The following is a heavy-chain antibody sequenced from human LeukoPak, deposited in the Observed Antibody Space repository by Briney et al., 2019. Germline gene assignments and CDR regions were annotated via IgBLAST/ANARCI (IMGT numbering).Heavy chain of an antibody. Sequence: ASVKLSCTASGYTLTDYYIHWVRQAPGQDLEWMGFIIPHSGGTTYEQRFQGRVTMTRDMSIGTFYMELSSLRSDETAVYYCSTEDKYCTTPNCGAYWGQGTLVTVSS. J-gene: IGHJ4*02. D-gene: IGHD2-8*01. CDR1: GYTLTDYY. V-gene: IGHV1-2*02. CDR2: IIPHSGGT. CDR3: STEDKYCTTPNCGAY.